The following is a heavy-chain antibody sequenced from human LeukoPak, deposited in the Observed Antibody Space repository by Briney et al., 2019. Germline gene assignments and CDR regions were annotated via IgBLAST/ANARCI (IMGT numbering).Heavy chain of an antibody. CDR3: ARDRNVGWFGELSDLDY. CDR2: ISSSGSTI. V-gene: IGHV3-48*03. Sequence: PGGSLRLSCAASGFTFSSYEVNWVRQAPGKGLEWVSYISSSGSTIYYADSVKGRFTISRDNAKNSLYLQMNSLRAEDTAVYYCARDRNVGWFGELSDLDYWGQGTLVTVSS. D-gene: IGHD3-10*01. J-gene: IGHJ4*02. CDR1: GFTFSSYE.